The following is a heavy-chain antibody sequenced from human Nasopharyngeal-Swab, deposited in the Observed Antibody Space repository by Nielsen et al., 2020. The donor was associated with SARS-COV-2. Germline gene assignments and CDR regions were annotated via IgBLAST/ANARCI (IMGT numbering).Heavy chain of an antibody. V-gene: IGHV4-31*03. J-gene: IGHJ3*01. D-gene: IGHD3-16*02. CDR1: GGSISSDNYF. Sequence: SETLSLTCTVSGGSISSDNYFWSWIRQRPGKGLEWIGYIHYTGKTYYNPSLESRLTISLDTSRNQFSLMLRSVTAADMAVYYCAREVINQAVSDAFDFWGQGTMVTVSS. CDR3: AREVINQAVSDAFDF. CDR2: IHYTGKT.